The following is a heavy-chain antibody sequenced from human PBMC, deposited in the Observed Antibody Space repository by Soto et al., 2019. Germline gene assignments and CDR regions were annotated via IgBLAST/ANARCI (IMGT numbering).Heavy chain of an antibody. J-gene: IGHJ4*02. V-gene: IGHV3-33*01. D-gene: IGHD3-9*01. Sequence: VGSLRLSCAASGFTFSDYGMHWVRQAPGKGLEWVAVIWYDGSNKYYADSVKGRFTISRDNSKNTLYLQMNSLRAEDTAVYYCARDPLHYDILTGYSPNYFDFWGQGTLVTVSS. CDR2: IWYDGSNK. CDR1: GFTFSDYG. CDR3: ARDPLHYDILTGYSPNYFDF.